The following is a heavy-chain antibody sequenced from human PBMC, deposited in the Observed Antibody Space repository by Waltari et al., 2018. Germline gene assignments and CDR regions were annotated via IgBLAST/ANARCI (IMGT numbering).Heavy chain of an antibody. CDR3: ARQRPSGDYFDY. D-gene: IGHD1-26*01. J-gene: IGHJ4*02. Sequence: QVQLQESGPGLVKPSETLSLTCAVSGYSISSVYYWGWIRQPPGKGLEWIGSMYHSGSTYYNPSLKRRVTMSLDTSKNQFSLKLSSVTAADTAVYFCARQRPSGDYFDYWGQGTLVTVSS. CDR2: MYHSGST. CDR1: GYSISSVYY. V-gene: IGHV4-38-2*01.